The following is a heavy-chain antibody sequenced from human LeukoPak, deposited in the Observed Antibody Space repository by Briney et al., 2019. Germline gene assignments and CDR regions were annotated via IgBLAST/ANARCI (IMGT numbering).Heavy chain of an antibody. J-gene: IGHJ4*02. CDR2: IWYDGSNK. D-gene: IGHD6-13*01. Sequence: GGSLRLSCTASGFTFSSYAMHWVRRAPGKGLEWVAVIWYDGSNKYYPDSVKGGFTISRDNSKNTLYLQMNSLRVEDTAVYYCARDPAGKYSSSWFDYWGQGTLVTVSS. V-gene: IGHV3-33*01. CDR1: GFTFSSYA. CDR3: ARDPAGKYSSSWFDY.